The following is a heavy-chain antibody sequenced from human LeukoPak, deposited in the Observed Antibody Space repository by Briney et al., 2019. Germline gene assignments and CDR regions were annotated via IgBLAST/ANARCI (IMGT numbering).Heavy chain of an antibody. D-gene: IGHD4-23*01. CDR1: GFIFSSYE. CDR3: ARDYGGSSPFDY. CDR2: ISSSDSTI. Sequence: GGSLRLSCAASGFIFSSYEMHWVRQPPGKGLEWVSYISSSDSTIYYADSVKGRFTISRDNAKNSLYLQMNSLRAEDTAVYYCARDYGGSSPFDYWGQGTQVTVSS. J-gene: IGHJ4*02. V-gene: IGHV3-48*03.